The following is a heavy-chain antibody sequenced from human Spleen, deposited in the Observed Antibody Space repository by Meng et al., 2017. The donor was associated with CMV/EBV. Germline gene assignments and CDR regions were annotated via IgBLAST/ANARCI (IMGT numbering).Heavy chain of an antibody. D-gene: IGHD6-6*01. CDR1: GYTFTSYD. V-gene: IGHV1-8*03. J-gene: IGHJ4*02. CDR2: MNPNSGNT. CDR3: ARVLEDHFSTSSGYVY. Sequence: ASVKVSCKASGYTFTSYDINWVRQATGQGLEWMGWMNPNSGNTGYAQKFQGTVTITRNTSISTAYMELSSLRSEDTAMYYCARVLEDHFSTSSGYVYWGQGTLVTVSS.